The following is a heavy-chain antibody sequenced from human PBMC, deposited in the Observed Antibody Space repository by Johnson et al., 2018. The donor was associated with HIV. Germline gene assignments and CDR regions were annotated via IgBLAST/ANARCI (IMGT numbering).Heavy chain of an antibody. CDR2: IYSGGTT. CDR3: ARDRQPSIYNGLNI. D-gene: IGHD2-8*01. Sequence: VQLVESGGGVVRPGGSLRLSCAASGFTVSSNHMSWVRQAPGKGLEWVSCIYSGGTTSYAESVKGRCTISRDSSKNTLYLQMNSLRAEDTAVYYCARDRQPSIYNGLNIWGQGTMVTVSS. CDR1: GFTVSSNH. V-gene: IGHV3-66*01. J-gene: IGHJ3*02.